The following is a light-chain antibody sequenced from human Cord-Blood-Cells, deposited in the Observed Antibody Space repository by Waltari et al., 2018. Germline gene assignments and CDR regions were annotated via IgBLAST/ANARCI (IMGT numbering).Light chain of an antibody. V-gene: IGKV4-1*01. CDR3: QQYYSTPYS. Sequence: DIVMTQSPDSLAVSLGERATINCKSSQSVLYSSNNKNYLAWYQKKPGQPPKLLIYWSSTREAGVPDRFSGSWSGTDFTLTSSSLQAEDVAVYYCQQYYSTPYSFGQGTKLEIK. J-gene: IGKJ2*03. CDR2: WSS. CDR1: QSVLYSSNNKNY.